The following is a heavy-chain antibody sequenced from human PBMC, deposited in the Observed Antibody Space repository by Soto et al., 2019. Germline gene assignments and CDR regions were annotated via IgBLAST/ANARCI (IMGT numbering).Heavy chain of an antibody. J-gene: IGHJ4*02. CDR3: AGDWAAAGPFDY. V-gene: IGHV1-18*01. CDR1: GYTFTSYG. D-gene: IGHD6-13*01. Sequence: QVQLVPSGAEVKKPGASVNVSCKASGYTFTSYGISWVRQAPGQGLEWMGWISAYNGNTNYAQKLQGRVTMTTDTSTSTAYMELRSLRSDDTAVYYCAGDWAAAGPFDYWGQGALVTVSS. CDR2: ISAYNGNT.